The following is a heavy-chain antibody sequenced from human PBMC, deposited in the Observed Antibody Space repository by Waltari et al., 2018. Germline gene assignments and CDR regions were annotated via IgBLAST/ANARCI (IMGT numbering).Heavy chain of an antibody. CDR2: ISGSGRSYI. Sequence: DVQLLESGGGRATPGRSLRPPCAASGFACRSEDWNGVRQAPGRGLEWVASISGSGRSYIFYTDSVKGRFTISRDNAKNSLFLQMNSLRAEDTAVYYCTRDLYGSGGDYFDPWGQGTLVTVSS. D-gene: IGHD6-19*01. V-gene: IGHV3-21*01. J-gene: IGHJ4*02. CDR3: TRDLYGSGGDYFDP. CDR1: GFACRSED.